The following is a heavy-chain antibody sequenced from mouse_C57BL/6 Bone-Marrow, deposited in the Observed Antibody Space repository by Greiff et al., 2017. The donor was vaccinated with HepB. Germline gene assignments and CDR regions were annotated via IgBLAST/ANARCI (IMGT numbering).Heavy chain of an antibody. CDR3: ARRGYGWYVDV. V-gene: IGHV1-61*01. Sequence: VQLQQPGAELVRPGSSVKLSCKASGYTFTSYWMDWVKQRPGQGLEWIGNIYPSDSETHYNQKFKDKATLTVDKSSSTAYMQLSSLTSEDSAVYYCARRGYGWYVDVWGTGTTVTVSS. CDR2: IYPSDSET. J-gene: IGHJ1*03. D-gene: IGHD3-1*01. CDR1: GYTFTSYW.